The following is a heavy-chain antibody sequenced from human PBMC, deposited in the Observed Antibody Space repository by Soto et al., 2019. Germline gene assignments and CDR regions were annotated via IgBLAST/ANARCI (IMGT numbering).Heavy chain of an antibody. Sequence: QPGGSLRLSCAASGFTVSSNYMSWVRQAPGKGLEWVSVSYSGGSTYYADSVKGRFTISRDNSKNTLYLQMNNLRAEDTAVYYCARDETYYDSGDYHCWGQGTLVTVSS. V-gene: IGHV3-53*01. CDR2: SYSGGST. D-gene: IGHD3-22*01. CDR1: GFTVSSNY. CDR3: ARDETYYDSGDYHC. J-gene: IGHJ4*02.